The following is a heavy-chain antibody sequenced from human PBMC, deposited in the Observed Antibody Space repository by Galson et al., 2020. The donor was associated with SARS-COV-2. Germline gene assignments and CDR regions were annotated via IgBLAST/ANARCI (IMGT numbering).Heavy chain of an antibody. J-gene: IGHJ6*02. CDR3: ATALSSWFSSYYYYCMDV. V-gene: IGHV1-24*01. D-gene: IGHD6-13*01. CDR1: GYTLTELS. Sequence: ASVKVSCKVSGYTLTELSMHWVRQTPGKGLEWMGGFDPEDGETIYAQKFQGRVTMTEDTSTDTAYMELSSLRSEDTAVYYCATALSSWFSSYYYYCMDVWGQGTTVTVSS. CDR2: FDPEDGET.